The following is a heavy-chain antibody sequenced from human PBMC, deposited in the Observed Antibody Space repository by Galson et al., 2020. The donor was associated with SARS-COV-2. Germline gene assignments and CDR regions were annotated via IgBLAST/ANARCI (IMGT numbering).Heavy chain of an antibody. V-gene: IGHV4-61*02. CDR2: IHTSGST. Sequence: SETLSLTCTVSGGSISSGSYYWSWIRQPAGKGLEWIGCIHTSGSTDYNSSLKSRVTISVDTSKNQFSLKLTSVTAADTAVYYCARWTGDTAFDIWGQGTMVTGSS. D-gene: IGHD7-27*01. J-gene: IGHJ3*02. CDR1: GGSISSGSYY. CDR3: ARWTGDTAFDI.